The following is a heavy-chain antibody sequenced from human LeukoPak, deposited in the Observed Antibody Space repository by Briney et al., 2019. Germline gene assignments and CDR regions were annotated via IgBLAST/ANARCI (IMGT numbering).Heavy chain of an antibody. CDR1: GGSLSVYY. V-gene: IGHV4-34*01. CDR3: ARGRCSRSSVIGH. CDR2: INYSGST. D-gene: IGHD2-21*01. Sequence: SETLSLICGVSGGSLSVYYWRWIRQSPTREVEWSGEINYSGSTNYNASLQSRVTISVDTSKNQFYLNLNSMPASETAVYYRARGRCSRSSVIGHWGRGTRATV. J-gene: IGHJ4*02.